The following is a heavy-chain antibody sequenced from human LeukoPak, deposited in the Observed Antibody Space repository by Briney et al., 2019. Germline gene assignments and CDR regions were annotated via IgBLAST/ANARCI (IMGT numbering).Heavy chain of an antibody. CDR3: ARSAARLPYYYAMTS. V-gene: IGHV3-23*03. J-gene: IGHJ6*02. CDR1: GFTFSSYA. D-gene: IGHD6-6*01. Sequence: GGSLRLSCAASGFTFSSYAMSWVRQAPGKGLEWVSVIYSGDSGVSTYYADSVKGRFTISRHNSKNTLYLQMSSLRAEDTAVYFCARSAARLPYYYAMTSGAKGPRSPSA. CDR2: IYSGDSGVST.